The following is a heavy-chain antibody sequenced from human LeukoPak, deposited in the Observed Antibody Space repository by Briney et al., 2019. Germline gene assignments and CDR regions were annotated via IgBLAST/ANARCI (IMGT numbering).Heavy chain of an antibody. CDR1: GFTFDDYA. CDR2: ISYDGSNK. V-gene: IGHV3-30*04. CDR3: ARDHSSGWSPADY. Sequence: GGSLRLSCAVSGFTFDDYAMHWVRQVPGKGLEWVAVISYDGSNKYYADSVKGRFTISRDNSKNTLYLQMNSLRAEDTAVYYCARDHSSGWSPADYWGQGTLVTVSS. J-gene: IGHJ4*02. D-gene: IGHD6-19*01.